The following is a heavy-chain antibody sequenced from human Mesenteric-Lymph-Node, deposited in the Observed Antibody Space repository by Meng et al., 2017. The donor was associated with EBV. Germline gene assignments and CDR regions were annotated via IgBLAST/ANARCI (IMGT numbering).Heavy chain of an antibody. CDR2: TDHSNGNQ. CDR3: ARQRSYFDK. Sequence: QLLMVQAGPALMKPGDSVKDSLKAPEYPSTGSVKELVQQSPGQGIKCMGVTDHSNGNQTYAQGFTGQFVFPLDTSVSTAYLQISSLKAEDTAVDDCARQRSYFDKWGQGTLVTVSS. V-gene: IGHV7-4-1*02. D-gene: IGHD3-10*01. CDR1: EYPSTGSV. J-gene: IGHJ4*02.